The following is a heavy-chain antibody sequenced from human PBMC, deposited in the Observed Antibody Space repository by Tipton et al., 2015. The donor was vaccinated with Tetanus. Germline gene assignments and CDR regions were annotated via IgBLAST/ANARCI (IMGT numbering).Heavy chain of an antibody. CDR2: IYYSWST. V-gene: IGHV4-39*01. Sequence: TLSLTCTVSGGSISSSSYFWGWIRQPPGKGLEWIGSIYYSWSTYYNPSLKSRVTIPVDSSKNQFSLKLSSVTAADTAVYYCARPGGSSWYPHYRDYWGQGTLVTGSS. D-gene: IGHD6-13*01. CDR1: GGSISSSSYF. CDR3: ARPGGSSWYPHYRDY. J-gene: IGHJ4*02.